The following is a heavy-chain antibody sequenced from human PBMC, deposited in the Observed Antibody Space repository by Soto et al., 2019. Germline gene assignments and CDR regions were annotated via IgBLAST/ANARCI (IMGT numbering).Heavy chain of an antibody. V-gene: IGHV3-74*01. CDR3: ARGPTYDSSGYPDFDY. CDR2: INSDGSST. J-gene: IGHJ4*02. Sequence: HPGGSLRLSCAASGFTFSSYWMHWVRQAPGKGLVWVSRINSDGSSTSYADSVKGRFTISRDNAKNTLYLQMNSLRAEDTAVYYCARGPTYDSSGYPDFDYWGQGTLVTVSS. CDR1: GFTFSSYW. D-gene: IGHD3-22*01.